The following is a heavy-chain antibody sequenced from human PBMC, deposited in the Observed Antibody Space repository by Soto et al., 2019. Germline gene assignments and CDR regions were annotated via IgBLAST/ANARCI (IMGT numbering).Heavy chain of an antibody. J-gene: IGHJ3*02. D-gene: IGHD3-22*01. V-gene: IGHV2-5*02. CDR3: AHSSYDSSAVGAFDI. CDR1: GFSLSTSGVG. CDR2: IYWDDDK. Sequence: QITLKESGPTLVKPTQTLTLTCTFSGFSLSTSGVGVGWIREPPGKALEWLALIYWDDDKPYSPSLKSRLTITKDTSKNQVVLTMTNMDPVDTATYYCAHSSYDSSAVGAFDIWGQGTMVTVSS.